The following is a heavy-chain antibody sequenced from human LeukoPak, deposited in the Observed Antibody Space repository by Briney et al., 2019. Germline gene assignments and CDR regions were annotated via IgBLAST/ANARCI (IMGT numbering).Heavy chain of an antibody. J-gene: IGHJ4*02. CDR1: GFTFSSNW. D-gene: IGHD3-10*01. V-gene: IGHV3-7*01. CDR2: IKQDGSEQ. Sequence: GGSLRLSCAASGFTFSSNWMTWVRQPPGKGLEWVANIKQDGSEQYYVDSVKGRFTISRDNAKNSLFLQMSSLRAEDTAVYYCARVRVGAYDFEYWGQGTLVTVSS. CDR3: ARVRVGAYDFEY.